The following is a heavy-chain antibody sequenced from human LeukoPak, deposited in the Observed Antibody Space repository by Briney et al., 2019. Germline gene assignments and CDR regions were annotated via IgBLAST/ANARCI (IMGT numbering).Heavy chain of an antibody. Sequence: ASVKVSCKASGYTFTNYALNWVRQAPGQGLEWMGWINTNTGNPTYAQGFTGRFVFSLDTSVSTAYLQISSLKAEDTAVYYCAKEERITMIVVVSLFDYWGQGTLVTVSS. CDR1: GYTFTNYA. CDR2: INTNTGNP. D-gene: IGHD3-22*01. J-gene: IGHJ4*02. CDR3: AKEERITMIVVVSLFDY. V-gene: IGHV7-4-1*02.